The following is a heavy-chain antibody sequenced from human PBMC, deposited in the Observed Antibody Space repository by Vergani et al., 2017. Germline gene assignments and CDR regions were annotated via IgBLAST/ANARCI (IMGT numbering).Heavy chain of an antibody. CDR2: IWYDGSNK. V-gene: IGHV3-33*01. CDR3: WRDEGIVGATPDENWFDP. D-gene: IGHD1-26*01. Sequence: QVQLVESGGGVVQPGRSLRLSCAASGFTFSSYGMHWVRQAPGKGLEWVAVIWYDGSNKYYADSVKGRFTISRDNSKNTLYLQMNSLRAEDTAVYYCWRDEGIVGATPDENWFDPWGQGTLVTVSS. CDR1: GFTFSSYG. J-gene: IGHJ5*02.